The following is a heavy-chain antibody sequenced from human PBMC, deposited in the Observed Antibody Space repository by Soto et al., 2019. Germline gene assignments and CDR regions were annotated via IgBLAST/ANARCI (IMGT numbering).Heavy chain of an antibody. V-gene: IGHV1-18*01. Sequence: GASVKVSCKASGYTFTSYGISWVRQAPGQGLEWMGWISAYNGNTNYAQKLEGRVTMTTDTSTSTAYMELRSLRSDDTAVYYCAREVGGDDFLSRYYLGAIHIWGPGTIVTVSS. J-gene: IGHJ3*02. CDR3: AREVGGDDFLSRYYLGAIHI. D-gene: IGHD3-3*01. CDR1: GYTFTSYG. CDR2: ISAYNGNT.